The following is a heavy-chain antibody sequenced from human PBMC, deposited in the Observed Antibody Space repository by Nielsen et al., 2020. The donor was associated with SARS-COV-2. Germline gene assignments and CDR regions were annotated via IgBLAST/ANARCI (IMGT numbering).Heavy chain of an antibody. CDR1: GGSISSYY. J-gene: IGHJ6*02. Sequence: SETLSLTCTVSGGSISSYYWGWIRQPPGKGLEWIGSIYYSGSTYYNPSLKSRVTISVDTSKNQFSLKLSSVTAADTAVYYCARYSTYYYYYGMDVWGQGTTVTVSS. CDR2: IYYSGST. V-gene: IGHV4-39*01. CDR3: ARYSTYYYYYGMDV. D-gene: IGHD2-21*01.